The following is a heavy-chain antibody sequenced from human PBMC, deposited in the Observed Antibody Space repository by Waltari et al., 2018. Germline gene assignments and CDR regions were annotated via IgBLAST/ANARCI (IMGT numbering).Heavy chain of an antibody. Sequence: QVQLVQSGAEVKKPGSSVKVSCKASGGTFSSYTISWVRPAPGQGLEWMGRIIPILGRANYAQKFQGRVTITADKSTSTAYMELSSLRSEDTAVYYCARASDDYGDYRGWFDPWGQGTLVTVSS. J-gene: IGHJ5*02. D-gene: IGHD4-17*01. CDR1: GGTFSSYT. CDR3: ARASDDYGDYRGWFDP. V-gene: IGHV1-69*08. CDR2: IIPILGRA.